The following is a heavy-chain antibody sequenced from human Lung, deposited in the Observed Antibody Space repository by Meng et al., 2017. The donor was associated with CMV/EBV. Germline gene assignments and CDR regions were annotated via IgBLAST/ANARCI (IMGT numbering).Heavy chain of an antibody. D-gene: IGHD1-26*01. CDR1: GASISSNIR. CDR3: ARGKQDAWELLAY. CDR2: IDDSGST. V-gene: IGHV4-4*03. J-gene: IGHJ4*02. Sequence: QGRLQESGPGLVKPPGPLSLPCVVSGASISSNIRWTWVRQPPGKGLEWIGDIDDSGSTNYNPSLNSRISISLDKSKNHFSLKVNSLTAADTAVYYCARGKQDAWELLAYWGQGALVTVSS.